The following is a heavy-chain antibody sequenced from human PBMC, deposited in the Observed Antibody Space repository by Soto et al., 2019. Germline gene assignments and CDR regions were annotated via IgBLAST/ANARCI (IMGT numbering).Heavy chain of an antibody. J-gene: IGHJ4*02. CDR2: IYWDDDK. CDR3: AHSTTTWWDIVATVYFDY. CDR1: GFSLSTSGVG. Sequence: QITLKESGPTLVKPTQTLTLTCTFSGFSLSTSGVGVGWIRQPPGKALEGLALIYWDDDKRYSPSLKSRLTITKVTSKNQVVLTMTNMDPVDTATYYCAHSTTTWWDIVATVYFDYWGQGTLVTVSS. D-gene: IGHD5-12*01. V-gene: IGHV2-5*02.